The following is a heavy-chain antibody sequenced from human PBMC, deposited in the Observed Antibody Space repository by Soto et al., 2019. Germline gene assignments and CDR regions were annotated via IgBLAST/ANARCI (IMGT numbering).Heavy chain of an antibody. V-gene: IGHV3-15*01. CDR3: TTDSRFLEWSSYYYGMDV. CDR2: IKSKTHGGTI. CDR1: GFSFTNAW. J-gene: IGHJ6*02. Sequence: GGSLRLSCAASGFSFTNAWMSWVRQAPGKGLEWVGRIKSKTHGGTIDFATPVKGRFTISRDDSKNTLYLQMNSLKTEDTAVYYCTTDSRFLEWSSYYYGMDVWGQGTTVTVSS. D-gene: IGHD3-3*01.